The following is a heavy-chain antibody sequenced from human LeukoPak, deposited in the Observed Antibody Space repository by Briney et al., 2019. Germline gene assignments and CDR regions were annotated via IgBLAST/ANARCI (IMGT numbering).Heavy chain of an antibody. Sequence: AGGSLRLSCAASASTFSSFSMRWVRQAPGKGLFWVAAISSRSAHIYYADSVKGRFTISRDNAKKSLYLEMNNLRADDTAAYYCARDRSTSRYYHGMDVWGPGTTVIVSS. CDR1: ASTFSSFS. CDR3: ARDRSTSRYYHGMDV. V-gene: IGHV3-21*01. CDR2: ISSRSAHI. D-gene: IGHD2-2*01. J-gene: IGHJ6*02.